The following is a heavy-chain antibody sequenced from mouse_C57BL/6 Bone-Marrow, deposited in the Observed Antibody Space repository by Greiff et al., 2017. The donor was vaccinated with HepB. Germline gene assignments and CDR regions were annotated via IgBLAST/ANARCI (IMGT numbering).Heavy chain of an antibody. J-gene: IGHJ2*01. CDR1: GFNIKDDY. D-gene: IGHD5-1*01. CDR3: TTFESNFDY. CDR2: IDPENGDT. Sequence: VQLQQSGAELVRPGASVKLSCTASGFNIKDDYMHWVKQRPEQGLEWIGWIDPENGDTEYASKFQGKATITADTSSNTAYLQLSSLTSEDTAVYYCTTFESNFDYWGQGTTLTVSS. V-gene: IGHV14-4*01.